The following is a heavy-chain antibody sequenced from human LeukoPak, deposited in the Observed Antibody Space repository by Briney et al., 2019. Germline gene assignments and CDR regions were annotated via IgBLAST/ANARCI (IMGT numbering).Heavy chain of an antibody. J-gene: IGHJ4*02. V-gene: IGHV1-2*04. Sequence: ASVKVSCKASGYTFTSYDINWVRQATGQGLEWMGWINPNSGGTNYAQKFQGWVTMTRDTSISTAYMELSRLRSDDTAVYYCAREDEGACDYWGQGTLVTVSS. D-gene: IGHD4/OR15-4a*01. CDR3: AREDEGACDY. CDR2: INPNSGGT. CDR1: GYTFTSYD.